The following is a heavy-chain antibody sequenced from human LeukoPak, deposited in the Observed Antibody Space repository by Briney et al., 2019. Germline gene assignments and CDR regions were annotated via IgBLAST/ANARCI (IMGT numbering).Heavy chain of an antibody. CDR3: ARGGVFSHDAFGI. V-gene: IGHV4-34*01. J-gene: IGHJ3*02. D-gene: IGHD3-10*01. Sequence: SETLSLTCAVYGGSFSGYYWSWIRQPPGKGLEWIGEINHSGSTNYNPSLKSRVTISVDTSKNQFSLELSSVTAADTAVYYCARGGVFSHDAFGIWGQGTMVTVSS. CDR2: INHSGST. CDR1: GGSFSGYY.